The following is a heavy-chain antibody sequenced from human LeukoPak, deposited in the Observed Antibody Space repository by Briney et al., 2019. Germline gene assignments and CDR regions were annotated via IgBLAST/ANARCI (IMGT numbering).Heavy chain of an antibody. V-gene: IGHV1-24*01. CDR3: ARGHGVYYDSSGYYSGFDP. D-gene: IGHD3-22*01. Sequence: ASVKVSCKVSGYTLTKLSMHWVRQAPGKGLEWMGGFDPEDGETIYAQKFQGRVTMTEDTSTDTAYMELSSLRSEDTAVYYCARGHGVYYDSSGYYSGFDPWGQGTLVTVSS. CDR2: FDPEDGET. CDR1: GYTLTKLS. J-gene: IGHJ5*02.